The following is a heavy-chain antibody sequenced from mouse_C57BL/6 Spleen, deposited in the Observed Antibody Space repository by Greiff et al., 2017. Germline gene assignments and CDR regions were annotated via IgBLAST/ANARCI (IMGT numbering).Heavy chain of an antibody. CDR3: TQLRPFAY. Sequence: EVQLQQSGAELVRPGASVKLSCTASGFNIKDDYMHWVKPRPEQGLEWIGWIDPENGDTEYASKFQGKATITADTSSNTAYLQLSSLTSEDTAVYYCTQLRPFAYWGQGTLVTVSA. CDR2: IDPENGDT. D-gene: IGHD2-4*01. V-gene: IGHV14-4*01. J-gene: IGHJ3*01. CDR1: GFNIKDDY.